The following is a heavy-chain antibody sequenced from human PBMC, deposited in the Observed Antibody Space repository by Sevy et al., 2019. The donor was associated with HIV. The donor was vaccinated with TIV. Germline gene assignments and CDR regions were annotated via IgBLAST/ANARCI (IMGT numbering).Heavy chain of an antibody. V-gene: IGHV3-53*01. CDR3: ARKVVNDYGDSYHFDY. CDR2: IYSGGST. J-gene: IGHJ4*02. D-gene: IGHD4-17*01. Sequence: GGSLRLSCAASGLSVSNNYMSWVRQAPGKGLEWVSVIYSGGSTDYADSVKGRFTISRDNSKNTLYLQMNSLRAEDTAVYYCARKVVNDYGDSYHFDYWGQGTLVTVSS. CDR1: GLSVSNNY.